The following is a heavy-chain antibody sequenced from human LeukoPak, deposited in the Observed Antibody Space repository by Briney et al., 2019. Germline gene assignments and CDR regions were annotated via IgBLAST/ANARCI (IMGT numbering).Heavy chain of an antibody. D-gene: IGHD4-17*01. V-gene: IGHV1-18*01. Sequence: ASVKVSCKASGYSFTSYGITWVRQAPGQGLEWMGWISGYNGNTKYAQTFQGRVTMTTDTSTSTAYMELRSLRSDDTAVYYCARDYGDYPSYWGQGTLVTVSS. CDR3: ARDYGDYPSY. J-gene: IGHJ4*02. CDR2: ISGYNGNT. CDR1: GYSFTSYG.